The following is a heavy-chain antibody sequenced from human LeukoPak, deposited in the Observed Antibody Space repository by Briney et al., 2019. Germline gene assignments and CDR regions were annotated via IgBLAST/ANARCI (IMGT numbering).Heavy chain of an antibody. CDR2: ISYDGSNK. CDR3: ARSIVGATRGAFDI. V-gene: IGHV3-30-3*01. D-gene: IGHD1-26*01. J-gene: IGHJ3*02. Sequence: PGGSLRLSCAASGFTFSSYAVHWVRQAPGKGLEWVAVISYDGSNKYYADSVKGRFTISRDNSKNTLYLQMNSLRAEDTAVYYCARSIVGATRGAFDIWGQETMVTVSS. CDR1: GFTFSSYA.